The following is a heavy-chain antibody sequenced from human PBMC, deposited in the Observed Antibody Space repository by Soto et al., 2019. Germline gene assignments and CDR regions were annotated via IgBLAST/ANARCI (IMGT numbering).Heavy chain of an antibody. CDR1: GGSISRYY. V-gene: IGHV4-59*01. CDR2: IYYSGST. D-gene: IGHD3-16*01. J-gene: IGHJ5*02. CDR3: ARVGNWFDP. Sequence: SETLSLTCTVSGGSISRYYWSWIRQPPGKVLEWIGYIYYSGSTNYNSSLKSRVTISVDTSKNQFSLKLSSVTAADTAVYYCARVGNWFDPWGQGTLVTVSS.